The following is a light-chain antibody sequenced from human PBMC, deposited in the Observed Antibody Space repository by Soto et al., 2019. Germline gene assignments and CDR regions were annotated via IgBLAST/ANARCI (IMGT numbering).Light chain of an antibody. CDR3: QHYNNYAPWT. V-gene: IGKV1-5*01. CDR2: DAS. CDR1: QSISKW. J-gene: IGKJ1*01. Sequence: IQMPQSNSALSASVGDRVTITCRVSQSISKWLAWYQQKPGKAPKLLIYDASILGSGVPSRFSGSGSGAEFTLTVSSLQPDDFAAYYCQHYNNYAPWTFGQGTKVDI.